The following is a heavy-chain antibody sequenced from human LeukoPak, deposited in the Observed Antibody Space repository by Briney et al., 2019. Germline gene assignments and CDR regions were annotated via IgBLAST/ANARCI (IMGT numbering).Heavy chain of an antibody. D-gene: IGHD4-11*01. CDR2: INPSGGST. CDR3: ARSSNYDFINY. V-gene: IGHV1-46*01. CDR1: EYTFTSYY. Sequence: ASVKVSCNATEYTFTSYYMHWVRQAPGQGLEWMGIINPSGGSTRYAQKFQGRVTLTRDPSTVTVYMELSGIGSEDTAVYYCARSSNYDFINYWGQGTLVTVSS. J-gene: IGHJ4*02.